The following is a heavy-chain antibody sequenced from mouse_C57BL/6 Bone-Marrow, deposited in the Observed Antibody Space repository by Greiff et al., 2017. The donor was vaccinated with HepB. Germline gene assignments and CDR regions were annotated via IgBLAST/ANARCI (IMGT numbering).Heavy chain of an antibody. V-gene: IGHV1-74*01. CDR3: AIGISTMITTYFDY. CDR1: GYTFTSYW. D-gene: IGHD2-4*01. Sequence: QVQLKQPGAELVKPGASVKVSCKASGYTFTSYWMHWVKQRPGQGLEWIGRIHPSDSDTNYNQKFKGKATLTVDKSSSTAYMQLSSLTSKDSAVYYCAIGISTMITTYFDYWGQGTTLTVSS. CDR2: IHPSDSDT. J-gene: IGHJ2*01.